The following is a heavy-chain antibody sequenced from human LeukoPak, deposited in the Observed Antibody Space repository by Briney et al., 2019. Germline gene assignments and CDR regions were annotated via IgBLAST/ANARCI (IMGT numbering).Heavy chain of an antibody. Sequence: ASVKVSCKASGYTFTSYDINWVRQATGQGLEWMGWMNPNSGNTGYAQKFQGRVTMTRNTSISTAYMELSSLRSEDTAVYYCARRMGYSCGYYYYYGMDVWGQGTTVTVSS. CDR1: GYTFTSYD. V-gene: IGHV1-8*01. D-gene: IGHD5-18*01. CDR2: MNPNSGNT. J-gene: IGHJ6*02. CDR3: ARRMGYSCGYYYYYGMDV.